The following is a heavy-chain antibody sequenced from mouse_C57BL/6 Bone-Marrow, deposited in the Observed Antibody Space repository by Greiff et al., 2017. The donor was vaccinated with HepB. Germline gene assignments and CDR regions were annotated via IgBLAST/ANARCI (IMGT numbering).Heavy chain of an antibody. J-gene: IGHJ3*01. CDR2: IWRGGST. CDR3: AKEDGYYDAWFAY. CDR1: GFSLTSYG. D-gene: IGHD2-3*01. V-gene: IGHV2-5*01. Sequence: VMLVESGPGLVQPSQSLSITCTVSGFSLTSYGVHWVRQSPGKGLEWLGVIWRGGSTDYNAAFMSRLSITKDNSKSQVFFKMNSLQADDTAIYYCAKEDGYYDAWFAYWGQGTLVTVSA.